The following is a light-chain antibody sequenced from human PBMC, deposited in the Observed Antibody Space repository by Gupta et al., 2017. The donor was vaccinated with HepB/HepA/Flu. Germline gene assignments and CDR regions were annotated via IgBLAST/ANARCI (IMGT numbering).Light chain of an antibody. V-gene: IGKV1-16*02. Sequence: DIQLTQSLSSLSASVGDRVTITCRASQGISNYLVWFQQKPGKAPKSLIYDSSSLQSGVPSKFSGSGSVTDFTLTISSLQPEDFATYYCQQYYSYPLTFGHGTKVD. CDR3: QQYYSYPLT. CDR1: QGISNY. CDR2: DSS. J-gene: IGKJ3*01.